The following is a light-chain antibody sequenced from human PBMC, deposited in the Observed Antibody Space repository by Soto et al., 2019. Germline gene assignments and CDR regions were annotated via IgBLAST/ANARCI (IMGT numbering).Light chain of an antibody. J-gene: IGKJ4*01. V-gene: IGKV1-39*01. CDR1: QSISSY. CDR2: AAS. CDR3: QQANSFPLT. Sequence: DIQMTQSPSSLSASVGARVTINCRASQSISSYLNWYQQKPGKAPKLLIYAASSLQSGVPSRFSGSGSGTDVTLTISSLQPEDFATYYCQQANSFPLTFGGGTRWIS.